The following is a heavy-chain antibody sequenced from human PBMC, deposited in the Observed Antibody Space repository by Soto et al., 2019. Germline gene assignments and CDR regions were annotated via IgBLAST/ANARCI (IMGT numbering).Heavy chain of an antibody. CDR3: ARDLGGCDWFFYNSFDY. Sequence: ASVKVSCKASGYTFTSYYMHWVRQAPGQGLEWMGIINPSGGSTSYAQKFQGRVTMTRDTSTSTVYMELSSLRSEDTAVYYCARDLGGCDWFFYNSFDYWGQGTLVTVSS. CDR2: INPSGGST. D-gene: IGHD5-12*01. J-gene: IGHJ4*02. V-gene: IGHV1-46*01. CDR1: GYTFTSYY.